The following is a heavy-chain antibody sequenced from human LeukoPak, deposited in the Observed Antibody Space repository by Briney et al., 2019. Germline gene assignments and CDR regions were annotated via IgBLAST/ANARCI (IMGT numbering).Heavy chain of an antibody. D-gene: IGHD2-2*01. CDR1: GFTFSSYS. Sequence: EGSLRLSCAASGFTFSSYSMNWVRQAPVKGLEWVAVTSYDGSNKYYADSLKGRFTISRDSSKNTLYLQMNSLRAEDTAVYYCAKHHCSSISCHGRSSGDFDYWGQGTLVTVSS. CDR3: AKHHCSSISCHGRSSGDFDY. J-gene: IGHJ4*02. CDR2: TSYDGSNK. V-gene: IGHV3-30*18.